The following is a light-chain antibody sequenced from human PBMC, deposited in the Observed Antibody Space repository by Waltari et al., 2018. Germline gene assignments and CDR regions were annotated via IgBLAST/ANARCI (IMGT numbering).Light chain of an antibody. J-gene: IGLJ2*01. CDR3: NSRDSSGNHVV. CDR2: GKT. Sequence: SSELTQDPAVSVALGQTVRITCQGDSLRSYYASWYQQKPGQAPVLVNDGKTNRPAGIPDRFSGSSSGNTASLTITGAQAEDEADYYCNSRDSSGNHVVFGGGTKLTVL. CDR1: SLRSYY. V-gene: IGLV3-19*01.